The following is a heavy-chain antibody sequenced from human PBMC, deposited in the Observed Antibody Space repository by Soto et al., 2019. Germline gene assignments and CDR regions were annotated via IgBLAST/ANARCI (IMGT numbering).Heavy chain of an antibody. D-gene: IGHD3-3*01. CDR3: ARARFDSWSHIYYGLDV. CDR1: GGSFSGYS. J-gene: IGHJ6*02. Sequence: PSETLSLTCAVYGGSFSGYSWTWLRQPPGKGLEWIGEINHSGTTDYNPALKSRVTMSXXXXXXXXXXXXXXXXXXXXXXXXCARARFDSWSHIYYGLDVWGQGTTVTVSS. V-gene: IGHV4-34*01. CDR2: INHSGTT.